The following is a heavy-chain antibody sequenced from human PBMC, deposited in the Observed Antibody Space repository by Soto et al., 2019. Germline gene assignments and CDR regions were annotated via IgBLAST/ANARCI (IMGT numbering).Heavy chain of an antibody. CDR2: IIPILGIA. CDR3: ARDRGYCSGGSCYSAYYYYYGMDV. V-gene: IGHV1-69*04. D-gene: IGHD2-15*01. J-gene: IGHJ6*02. Sequence: ASVKVSCKASGGTFSSYTISWVRQAPGQGLEWMGRIIPILGIANYAQKFQGRVTITADKSTSTAYMELSSLRSEDTAVYYCARDRGYCSGGSCYSAYYYYYGMDVWGQGTTVTVSS. CDR1: GGTFSSYT.